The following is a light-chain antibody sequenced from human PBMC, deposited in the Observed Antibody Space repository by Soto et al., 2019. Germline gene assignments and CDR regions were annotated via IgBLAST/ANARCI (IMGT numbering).Light chain of an antibody. CDR1: SSNIGSNY. Sequence: QSVLTQPPSVSAAPGQKVTISCSGSSSNIGSNYVSWYQQLPGTAPKLLIYDNNKRPSGIPDRFFGSKAGTSATLGITGLQTGDEADYYCGTWDSSLSAGGDVFGTGTKLTVL. CDR2: DNN. J-gene: IGLJ1*01. CDR3: GTWDSSLSAGGDV. V-gene: IGLV1-51*01.